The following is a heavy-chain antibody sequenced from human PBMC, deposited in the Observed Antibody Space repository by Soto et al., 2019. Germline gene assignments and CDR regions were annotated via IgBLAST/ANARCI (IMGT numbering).Heavy chain of an antibody. D-gene: IGHD3-22*01. CDR2: IFYSGST. CDR1: GCPIRSGNYY. J-gene: IGHJ6*02. Sequence: SETLSLTCTVSGCPIRSGNYYWSWIRPHPGQGLEWIGYIFYSGSTYYNPSLQSRVTISVDTSKNQFSLKLSSVTAADTAVYYCAKAVMDYYDNSGYSAPYYGMDVWGQGTTVTVSS. CDR3: AKAVMDYYDNSGYSAPYYGMDV. V-gene: IGHV4-31*03.